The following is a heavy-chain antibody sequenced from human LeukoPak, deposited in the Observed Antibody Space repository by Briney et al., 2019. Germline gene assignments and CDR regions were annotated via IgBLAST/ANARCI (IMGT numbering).Heavy chain of an antibody. Sequence: GASVKVSCKVSGYTLTELSMHWVRQAPGKGLEWMGGFDPEDGETIYAQKFQGRVTMTEDTSTDTAYMELSSMRSEDTAVYYCATGDRSGWLEGNFDYWGQGTLVTVSS. CDR2: FDPEDGET. D-gene: IGHD6-19*01. V-gene: IGHV1-24*01. CDR3: ATGDRSGWLEGNFDY. J-gene: IGHJ4*02. CDR1: GYTLTELS.